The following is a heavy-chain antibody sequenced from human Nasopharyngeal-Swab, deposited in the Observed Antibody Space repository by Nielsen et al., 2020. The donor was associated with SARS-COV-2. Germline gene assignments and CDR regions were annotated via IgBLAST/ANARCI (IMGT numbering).Heavy chain of an antibody. D-gene: IGHD3/OR15-3a*01. CDR2: ISPYNSNT. Sequence: ASVKVSCKASGYTFISFGINWVRQAPGQGLEWMGWISPYNSNTNYAQKLQGRVTMTTDSSTYTSYMELRSLRSDDTAVYYCARGQGSWTRNAFDIRGQGTMVTVSS. J-gene: IGHJ3*02. V-gene: IGHV1-18*01. CDR3: ARGQGSWTRNAFDI. CDR1: GYTFISFG.